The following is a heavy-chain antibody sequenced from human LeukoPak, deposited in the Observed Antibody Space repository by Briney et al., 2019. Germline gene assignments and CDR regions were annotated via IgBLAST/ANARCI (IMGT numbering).Heavy chain of an antibody. D-gene: IGHD3-10*01. Sequence: PGGSLRLSCAASGFTFSWVRQAPGTGLEWVANIKKDGSEKYYVDSVKGRFTIPRDNAKTSLYLQMNSLRAEDTAVYYCAKDRVFELWFEEASPYYFDYWGQGTLVTVSS. J-gene: IGHJ4*02. CDR3: AKDRVFELWFEEASPYYFDY. V-gene: IGHV3-7*01. CDR1: GFTFS. CDR2: IKKDGSEK.